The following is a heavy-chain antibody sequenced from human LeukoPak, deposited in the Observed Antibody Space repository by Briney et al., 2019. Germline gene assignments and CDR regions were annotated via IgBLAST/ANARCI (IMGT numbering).Heavy chain of an antibody. Sequence: GGSLRLSCAASGFTFSNYAMSWVRQAPGKGPEWVSGISGSGDTTYYADSVKGRFTISRDNSKNMLYLQMNSLGAEDTAVYYCVRRSSAWNSFDQWGHGTLVTASS. CDR1: GFTFSNYA. V-gene: IGHV3-23*01. CDR3: VRRSSAWNSFDQ. D-gene: IGHD6-19*01. J-gene: IGHJ4*01. CDR2: ISGSGDTT.